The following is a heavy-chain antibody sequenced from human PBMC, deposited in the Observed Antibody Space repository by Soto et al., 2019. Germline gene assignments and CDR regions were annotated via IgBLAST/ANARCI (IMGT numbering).Heavy chain of an antibody. CDR2: ISGSGGST. Sequence: GGSLRLSCAASGFTFSSYAMSWVRQAPGKGLEWVSAISGSGGSTYYADSVKGRFTISRDNSKNTLYLQMNSLRAEDTAVYYCAKIPSELMVYATPPYNWFDPWGQGTLVTVSS. J-gene: IGHJ5*02. CDR1: GFTFSSYA. CDR3: AKIPSELMVYATPPYNWFDP. V-gene: IGHV3-23*01. D-gene: IGHD2-8*01.